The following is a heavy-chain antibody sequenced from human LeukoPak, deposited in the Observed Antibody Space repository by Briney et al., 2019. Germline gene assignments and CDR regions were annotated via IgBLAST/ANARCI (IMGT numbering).Heavy chain of an antibody. CDR1: GASVSGSAYY. CDR2: IYYSGST. D-gene: IGHD1-26*01. CDR3: AKSGGYGLIDY. V-gene: IGHV4-39*01. J-gene: IGHJ4*02. Sequence: PSETLSLTCTVSGASVSGSAYYWGWIRQPPGKGLEWIGNIYYSGSTYYNESLESRVTISIETSKNQFSLKLNSVTAADTAMYYCAKSGGYGLIDYWGQGTLVTVSS.